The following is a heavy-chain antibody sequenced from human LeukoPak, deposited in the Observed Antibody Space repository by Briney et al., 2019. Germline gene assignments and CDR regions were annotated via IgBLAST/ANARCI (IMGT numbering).Heavy chain of an antibody. Sequence: TGGSLRLSCAASGFTFDDYGMSWVRQPPGKGLEWVSGINWNGGSTSYADSVEGRFTISRDNAKNSLYLQMNSLRAEDTALYYCAKDFIAAAGSGYYYYYYGMDVWGQGTTVTVSS. CDR1: GFTFDDYG. CDR3: AKDFIAAAGSGYYYYYYGMDV. V-gene: IGHV3-20*04. J-gene: IGHJ6*02. D-gene: IGHD6-13*01. CDR2: INWNGGST.